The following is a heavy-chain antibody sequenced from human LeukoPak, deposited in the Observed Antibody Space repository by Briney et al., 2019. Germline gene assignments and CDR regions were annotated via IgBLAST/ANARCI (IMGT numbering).Heavy chain of an antibody. CDR3: AKDQILEGFDY. CDR2: ISYDGSNK. V-gene: IGHV3-30*18. CDR1: GFTFSSYG. J-gene: IGHJ4*02. Sequence: PGGSLRLSCAASGFTFSSYGMHWVRQAPGKGLEWVAVISYDGSNKYYADSVKGRFTISRDKSKNTLYLQMNSLRAEDTAVYYCAKDQILEGFDYWGQGTLVTVSS.